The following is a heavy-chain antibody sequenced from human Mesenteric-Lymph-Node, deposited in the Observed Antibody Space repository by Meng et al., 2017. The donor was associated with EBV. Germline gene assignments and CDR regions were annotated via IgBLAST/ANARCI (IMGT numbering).Heavy chain of an antibody. CDR1: GFIFDDYA. Sequence: EVELVGAGGVGVQPGGSLRLSCAASGFIFDDYAMHWVRQAPGKGLQWVSYITWNGGATYYVDSVEGRFTISRDNSKSSLYLQMNSLRVEDTAFYYCVKDSDTYGPSSFDSWGQGTLVTVSS. V-gene: IGHV3-43D*03. D-gene: IGHD5-18*01. CDR3: VKDSDTYGPSSFDS. CDR2: ITWNGGAT. J-gene: IGHJ4*02.